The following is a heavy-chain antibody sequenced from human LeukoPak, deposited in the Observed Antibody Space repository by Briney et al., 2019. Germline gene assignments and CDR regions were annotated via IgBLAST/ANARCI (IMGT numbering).Heavy chain of an antibody. V-gene: IGHV1-58*02. CDR3: AREDGDYVGYYYYYYMDV. D-gene: IGHD4-17*01. Sequence: SVKVSCNASGFTFTSSAMQWVRQARGQRLEWIGWIVVGSGNTNYAQKFQGRVTTTRNTSISTAYMELSSLRSEDTAVYYCAREDGDYVGYYYYYYMDVWGKGTTVTISS. J-gene: IGHJ6*03. CDR1: GFTFTSSA. CDR2: IVVGSGNT.